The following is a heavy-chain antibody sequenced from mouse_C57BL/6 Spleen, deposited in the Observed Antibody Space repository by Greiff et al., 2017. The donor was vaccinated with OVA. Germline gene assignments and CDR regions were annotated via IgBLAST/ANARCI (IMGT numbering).Heavy chain of an antibody. CDR1: GYTFTSYT. V-gene: IGHV1-4*01. Sequence: VQLVESGAELARPGASVKMSCKASGYTFTSYTMHWVKQRPGQGLEWIGYINPSSGYTKYNQKFKDKATLTADKSSSTAYMQLSSLASEDSAVYYCASIGAPPPITWCAYWGQGTLVTVSA. J-gene: IGHJ3*01. D-gene: IGHD2-14*01. CDR2: INPSSGYT. CDR3: ASIGAPPPITWCAY.